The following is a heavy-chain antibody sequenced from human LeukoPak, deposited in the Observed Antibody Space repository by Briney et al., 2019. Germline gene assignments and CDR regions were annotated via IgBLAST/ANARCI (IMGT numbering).Heavy chain of an antibody. V-gene: IGHV4-61*02. Sequence: SETLSLTCTASGGSLSSSDYFWSWIRQPAGKGLEWIGRINSRGSTNYNPSLKRRVTLSVDTSKNQFSLKLTSVTVADTAVYYCARYRLGWFDPWGQGTLVTVSS. CDR1: GGSLSSSDYF. CDR2: INSRGST. CDR3: ARYRLGWFDP. D-gene: IGHD6-25*01. J-gene: IGHJ5*02.